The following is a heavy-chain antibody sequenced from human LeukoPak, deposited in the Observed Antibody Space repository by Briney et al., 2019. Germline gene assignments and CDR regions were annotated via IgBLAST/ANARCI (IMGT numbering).Heavy chain of an antibody. D-gene: IGHD7-27*01. CDR1: GFTFSNDY. Sequence: GGSLRLSCAASGFTFSNDYMHWVRQTPGKGLVWVSRISGDGSRTHYADPVKGRFTVSRDNAKNTLHLQMNSLRVEDTAVYYCARVTWEYKFDYWGQGDLVTVSS. CDR2: ISGDGSRT. J-gene: IGHJ4*02. V-gene: IGHV3-74*01. CDR3: ARVTWEYKFDY.